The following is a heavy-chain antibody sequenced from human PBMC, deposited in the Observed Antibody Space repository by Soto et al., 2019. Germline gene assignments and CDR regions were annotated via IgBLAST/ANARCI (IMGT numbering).Heavy chain of an antibody. D-gene: IGHD2-2*01. CDR3: ARAVGPLGYCSSTSCYYYYYYGMDV. CDR1: GFTFSSYW. V-gene: IGHV3-7*03. Sequence: GGSLRLSCAVSGFTFSSYWMSWVRQAPGKGLEWVANIKQDGSEKYYVDSVKGRFTISRDNAKNSLYLQMNSLRAEDTAVYYCARAVGPLGYCSSTSCYYYYYYGMDVWGQGTTVTVSS. J-gene: IGHJ6*02. CDR2: IKQDGSEK.